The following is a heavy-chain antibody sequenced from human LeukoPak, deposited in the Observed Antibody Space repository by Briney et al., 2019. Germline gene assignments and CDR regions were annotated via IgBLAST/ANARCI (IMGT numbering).Heavy chain of an antibody. V-gene: IGHV1-18*01. CDR1: GYTFTSYG. D-gene: IGHD6-13*01. CDR2: ISAYNGNT. CDR3: ARDGDSSWPYYYYYYGMDV. J-gene: IGHJ6*02. Sequence: ASVKVSCKASGYTFTSYGISWVRQAPGQGLEWMGWISAYNGNTNYAQKLQGRVTITRDTSASTAYMELSSLRSEDTAVYYCARDGDSSWPYYYYYYGMDVWGQGTTVTVSS.